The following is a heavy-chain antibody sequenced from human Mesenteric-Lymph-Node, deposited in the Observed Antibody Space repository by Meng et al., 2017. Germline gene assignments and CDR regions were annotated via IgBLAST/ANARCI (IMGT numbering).Heavy chain of an antibody. CDR1: GFRFSSYA. Sequence: GESLKISCAASGFRFSSYAIHWVRQGPGKGLEWVALITFDGSKRYYADSVEGRFTISRDNSKNTLYLQMNSLRAEDTAVYYCARTGIAVAGTLDPWGQGTLVTVSS. V-gene: IGHV3-30*04. D-gene: IGHD6-19*01. J-gene: IGHJ5*02. CDR3: ARTGIAVAGTLDP. CDR2: ITFDGSKR.